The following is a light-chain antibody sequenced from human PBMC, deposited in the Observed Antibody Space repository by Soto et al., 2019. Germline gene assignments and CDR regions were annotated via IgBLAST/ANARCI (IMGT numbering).Light chain of an antibody. CDR2: GHS. Sequence: QSVLTQPPSVSGAPGQRVTISCTGSNSNIGASFDVHWYQHLPGTAPKLLIYGHSIRPSGVPDRLSGSKSGTSASLAITGLQAEDEADYYCQSYDSRLSAWVFGGGTKVTVL. CDR1: NSNIGASFD. J-gene: IGLJ3*02. CDR3: QSYDSRLSAWV. V-gene: IGLV1-40*01.